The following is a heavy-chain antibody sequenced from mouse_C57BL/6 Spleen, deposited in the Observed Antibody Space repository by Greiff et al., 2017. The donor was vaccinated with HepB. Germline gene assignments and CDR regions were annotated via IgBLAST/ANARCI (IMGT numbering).Heavy chain of an antibody. J-gene: IGHJ4*01. CDR1: GYTFTSYW. CDR3: ARYPLEGYAMDY. Sequence: QVQLQQPGAELVKPGASVKMSCKASGYTFTSYWITWVKQRPGQGLEWIGDIYPGSGSTNYNEKFKSKATRTVDTSSSSAYMQLSSLTSEDSAVYYCARYPLEGYAMDYWGQGTSVTVSS. D-gene: IGHD5-1*01. CDR2: IYPGSGST. V-gene: IGHV1-55*01.